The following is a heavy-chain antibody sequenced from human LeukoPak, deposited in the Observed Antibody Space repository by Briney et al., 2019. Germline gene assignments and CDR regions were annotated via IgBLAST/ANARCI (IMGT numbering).Heavy chain of an antibody. CDR1: GFTFSSYW. J-gene: IGHJ4*02. CDR2: INSDGSST. CDR3: ARGPSITIFGVVINHMVDY. Sequence: PGGSLRLSCAASGFTFSSYWMHWVRQAPGKGLVWVSRINSDGSSTSYADSVKGRFTISRDNAKNTLYLQMNSLGAEDTAVYYCARGPSITIFGVVINHMVDYWGQGTLVTVSS. V-gene: IGHV3-74*01. D-gene: IGHD3-3*01.